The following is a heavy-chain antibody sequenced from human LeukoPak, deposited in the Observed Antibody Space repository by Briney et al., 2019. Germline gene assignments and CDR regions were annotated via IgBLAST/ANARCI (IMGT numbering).Heavy chain of an antibody. CDR1: GYTFTSYG. CDR3: ARSSGGTYYDFWSGYYGDWFDP. V-gene: IGHV1-18*01. CDR2: ISAYNGNT. D-gene: IGHD3-3*01. Sequence: ASVKVSCKASGYTFTSYGNSWVRQAPGQGLEWMGWISAYNGNTNYAQKLQGRVTMTTDTTTSTAYMELRSLRSDDTAVYYCARSSGGTYYDFWSGYYGDWFDPWGQGTLVTVSS. J-gene: IGHJ5*02.